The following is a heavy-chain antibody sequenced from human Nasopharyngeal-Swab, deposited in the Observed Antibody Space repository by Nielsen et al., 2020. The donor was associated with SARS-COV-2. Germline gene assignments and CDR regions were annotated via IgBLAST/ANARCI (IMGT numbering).Heavy chain of an antibody. V-gene: IGHV3-74*01. CDR3: ARVPVAAPGRGIDR. Sequence: GGSLRLSCAASGFTFSTYWMHWVRQAPGKGLEWVSRIRGDGTATSCADSVKGRVTTSRDNVKNTLFLQMDSLRAEDTAVYYCARVPVAAPGRGIDRWGQGTLVTVSS. D-gene: IGHD6-13*01. J-gene: IGHJ5*02. CDR2: IRGDGTAT. CDR1: GFTFSTYW.